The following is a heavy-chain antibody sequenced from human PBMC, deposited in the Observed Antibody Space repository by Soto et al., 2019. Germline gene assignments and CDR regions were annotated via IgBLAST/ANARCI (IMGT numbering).Heavy chain of an antibody. D-gene: IGHD3-10*01. Sequence: SETLSLTCTVSGGSISSVDYYWIWIRQPPGKGLEWIGYIYYSGSTYYNPSLKSRVTISVDTSKNQFSLKLSSVTAADTAVYYCASFGTYYYGSGSPAPFDYWGKGTLVTV. CDR3: ASFGTYYYGSGSPAPFDY. J-gene: IGHJ4*02. V-gene: IGHV4-30-4*01. CDR1: GGSISSVDYY. CDR2: IYYSGST.